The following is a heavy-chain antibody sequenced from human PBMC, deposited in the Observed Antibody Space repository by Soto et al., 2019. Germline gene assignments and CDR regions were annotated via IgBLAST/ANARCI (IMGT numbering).Heavy chain of an antibody. CDR3: ARFGGRGAAGKDY. V-gene: IGHV1-2*02. D-gene: IGHD3-10*01. Sequence: QVQLVQSGAEVKKPGASVKVSCKASGYTFTGYYMHWVRQAPGQGLEWMGWINPNSGGTNYAQKFQGRVTMTRDTXXXTAYMELSRLRSDDTAVYYCARFGGRGAAGKDYWGQGTLVTVSS. J-gene: IGHJ4*02. CDR2: INPNSGGT. CDR1: GYTFTGYY.